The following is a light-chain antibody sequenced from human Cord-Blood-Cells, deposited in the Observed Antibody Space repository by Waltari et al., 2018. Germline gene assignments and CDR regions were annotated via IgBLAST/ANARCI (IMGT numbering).Light chain of an antibody. CDR3: LLSYSGAWV. V-gene: IGLV7-46*01. J-gene: IGLJ3*02. CDR1: PVAVTIVHY. CDR2: DTS. Sequence: QAVVTQEPSLTVSPGGTVTLTCRTSPVAVTIVHYPYWFQQTPGQDPRTLIYDTSNKHSWTPARFSGSLLGGKAALTLSGAQPEDEAEYYCLLSYSGAWVFGGGTKLTVL.